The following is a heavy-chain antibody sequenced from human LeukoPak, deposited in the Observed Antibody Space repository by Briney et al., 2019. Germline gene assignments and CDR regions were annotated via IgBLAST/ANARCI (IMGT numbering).Heavy chain of an antibody. CDR2: ISAYNGNT. J-gene: IGHJ6*02. Sequence: ASVKVSCKASGYTFTSYGISWVRQAPGQGLEWMGWISAYNGNTNYAQKLQGRVTMTTDTSTSTAYMELRSLRSDDTAVYYCARAEYSSSWYAGYYYYGMDVWGQGTTVTVSS. V-gene: IGHV1-18*01. CDR1: GYTFTSYG. D-gene: IGHD6-13*01. CDR3: ARAEYSSSWYAGYYYYGMDV.